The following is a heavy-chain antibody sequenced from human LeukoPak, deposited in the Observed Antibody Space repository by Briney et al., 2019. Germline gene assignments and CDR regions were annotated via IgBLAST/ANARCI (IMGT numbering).Heavy chain of an antibody. CDR1: GGSFSGYY. D-gene: IGHD2-15*01. V-gene: IGHV4-34*01. Sequence: SETLSLTCAVYGGSFSGYYWGWIRQPPGKGLEWIGEINHSGSTNYNPSLKSRVTISVDTSKNQFSLKLRSVTAADTAVYYCARVTGYVIEDNLDYWGQGTLVTVSS. J-gene: IGHJ4*02. CDR3: ARVTGYVIEDNLDY. CDR2: INHSGST.